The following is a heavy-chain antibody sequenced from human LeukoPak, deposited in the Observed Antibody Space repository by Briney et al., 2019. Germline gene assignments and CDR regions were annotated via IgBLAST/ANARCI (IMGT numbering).Heavy chain of an antibody. CDR1: GFTFSTYW. CDR2: ISDSGGST. Sequence: GGSLRLSCAASGFTFSTYWMSWVRQAPGKGLQWVSGISDSGGSTYYADSVKGRFTISRDNSKNTLYLQMNSLRAEDTAVYYCAKSPGSSGWFFDYWGQGTLVTVSS. V-gene: IGHV3-23*01. D-gene: IGHD6-19*01. CDR3: AKSPGSSGWFFDY. J-gene: IGHJ4*02.